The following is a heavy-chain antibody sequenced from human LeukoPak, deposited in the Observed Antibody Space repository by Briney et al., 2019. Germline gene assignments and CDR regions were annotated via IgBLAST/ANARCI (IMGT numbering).Heavy chain of an antibody. D-gene: IGHD6-19*01. CDR3: ARDRSGWPAVDY. CDR2: ISTYNDNT. Sequence: ASVKVSCKASGYTFTSYGISWVRQAPGQGLEWMGWISTYNDNTKYAQNLQGRVTMTTDTSTSTAYMELRSLRSDDTAVYYCARDRSGWPAVDYWGQGTLVTVSS. J-gene: IGHJ4*02. V-gene: IGHV1-18*01. CDR1: GYTFTSYG.